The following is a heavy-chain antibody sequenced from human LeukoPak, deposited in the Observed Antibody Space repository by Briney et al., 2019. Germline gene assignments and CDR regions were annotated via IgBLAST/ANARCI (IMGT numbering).Heavy chain of an antibody. V-gene: IGHV1-18*01. J-gene: IGHJ4*02. CDR2: VSAYNGNT. Sequence: ASVKVSCKASGGTFSSYAIIWVRQAPGQGLEWMGWVSAYNGNTNYAQKLQGRVTMTTDTSTSTDYMELRSLRSDDTAVYYCARVRSLYDYGDYVVEGVSDYWGQGTLVTVSS. D-gene: IGHD4-17*01. CDR3: ARVRSLYDYGDYVVEGVSDY. CDR1: GGTFSSYA.